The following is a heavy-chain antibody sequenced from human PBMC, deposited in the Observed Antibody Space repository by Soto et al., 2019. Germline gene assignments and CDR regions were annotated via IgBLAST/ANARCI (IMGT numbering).Heavy chain of an antibody. V-gene: IGHV4-30-4*08. Sequence: SETICLTCTVSGGSISSVDYYWSWIRQPPGKGLEWIGYIYYSGSTYYNPSLKSRVTISVDTSKNQFSLKLSSVTAADTAVYYCAGGRGYSYGFPPGYWGQGTLVTVSS. CDR1: GGSISSVDYY. CDR2: IYYSGST. J-gene: IGHJ4*02. D-gene: IGHD5-18*01. CDR3: AGGRGYSYGFPPGY.